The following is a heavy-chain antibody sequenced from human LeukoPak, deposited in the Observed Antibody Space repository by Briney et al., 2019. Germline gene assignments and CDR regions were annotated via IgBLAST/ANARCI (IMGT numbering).Heavy chain of an antibody. CDR3: ARGVTVVDV. V-gene: IGHV1-69*04. D-gene: IGHD4-11*01. Sequence: SVKVSCKASGGTFSSYAISWVRQAPGQGLEWMGRIIPILGIANYAQKFQGRVTITADKSTSTAYIELSSLRSEDTAVYYCARGVTVVDVWGQGTTVTVSS. CDR1: GGTFSSYA. CDR2: IIPILGIA. J-gene: IGHJ6*02.